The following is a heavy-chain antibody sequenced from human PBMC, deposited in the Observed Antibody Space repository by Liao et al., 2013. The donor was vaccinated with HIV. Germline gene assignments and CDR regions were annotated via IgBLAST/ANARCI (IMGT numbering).Heavy chain of an antibody. Sequence: QVQLQESGPGLVKPSQTLSLTCTVSGGSISSGSYYWSWIRQPAGKGLEWIGRIYTSGSTNYNPSLKSRVTISVDTSKNQFSLKLSSVTAADTAVYYCARERGNWDDAFDIWGQGTMVTVSS. CDR3: ARERGNWDDAFDI. D-gene: IGHD7-27*01. CDR1: GGSISSGSYY. CDR2: IYTSGST. J-gene: IGHJ3*02. V-gene: IGHV4-61*02.